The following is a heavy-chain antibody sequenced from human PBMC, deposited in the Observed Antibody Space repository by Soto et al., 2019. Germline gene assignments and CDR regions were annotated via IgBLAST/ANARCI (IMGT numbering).Heavy chain of an antibody. Sequence: PGGSLRLSCAASGFTFSSYSMNWVRQAPGKGLEWVSSISSSSSYIYYADSLKGRFTISRDNAKNSLYLQMNSLRAEDTAVYYCARDIVGPLKTIFGVVRGFDIWGQGTMVTVSS. J-gene: IGHJ3*02. V-gene: IGHV3-21*01. CDR3: ARDIVGPLKTIFGVVRGFDI. CDR2: ISSSSSYI. D-gene: IGHD3-3*01. CDR1: GFTFSSYS.